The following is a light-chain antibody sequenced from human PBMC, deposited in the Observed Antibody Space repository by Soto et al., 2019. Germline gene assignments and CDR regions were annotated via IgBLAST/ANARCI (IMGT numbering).Light chain of an antibody. CDR3: SSYTSSSTIGV. V-gene: IGLV2-14*01. J-gene: IGLJ2*01. Sequence: QSALTQPASVSGSPGQSITISCTGTSSDVGGYNYVSWYQQHPGKAPKLMIYDVSNRPSGVSNRFSGSKSGNTASLTISGLQAEEEADYYCSSYTSSSTIGVFGGGTKLTVL. CDR2: DVS. CDR1: SSDVGGYNY.